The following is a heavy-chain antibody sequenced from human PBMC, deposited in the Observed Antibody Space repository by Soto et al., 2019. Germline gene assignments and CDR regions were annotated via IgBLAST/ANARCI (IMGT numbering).Heavy chain of an antibody. CDR3: ARVKMATTRYYCYGMDV. J-gene: IGHJ6*02. CDR1: GGTFSSYA. Sequence: QVQLVQSGAEVKKPGSSVKVSCKASGGTFSSYAISWVRQAPGQGLEWMGGIIPIFGTANYAQKFQGRVTIPADESTSTAYMELSSLRSEDTAVYYCARVKMATTRYYCYGMDVWGQGTTVTVYS. D-gene: IGHD5-12*01. CDR2: IIPIFGTA. V-gene: IGHV1-69*01.